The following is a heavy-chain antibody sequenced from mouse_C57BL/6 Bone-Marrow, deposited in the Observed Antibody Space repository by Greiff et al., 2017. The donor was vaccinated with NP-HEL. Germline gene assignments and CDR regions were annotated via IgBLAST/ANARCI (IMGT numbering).Heavy chain of an antibody. V-gene: IGHV7-3*01. CDR3: ARSIYYDYAGGRFYAMDY. CDR2: IRNKANGYTT. J-gene: IGHJ4*01. CDR1: GFTFTDYY. Sequence: EVKLVESGGGLVQPGGSLSLSCAASGFTFTDYYMSWVRQPPGKALEWLVFIRNKANGYTTEYSVSVKGRFTISRDNSQSILYLQMNALRAEDSATYYCARSIYYDYAGGRFYAMDYWGQGTSVTVSS. D-gene: IGHD2-4*01.